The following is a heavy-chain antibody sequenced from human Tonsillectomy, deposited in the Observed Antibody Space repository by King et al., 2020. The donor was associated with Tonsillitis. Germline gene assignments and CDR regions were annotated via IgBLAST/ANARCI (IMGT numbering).Heavy chain of an antibody. CDR3: ARGYYLGYSPRTHWFDP. J-gene: IGHJ5*02. D-gene: IGHD5-12*01. V-gene: IGHV4-34*01. CDR2: INHSGTT. Sequence: VQLQQWGAGLLKPSETLSLTCAVYGGSLSGYYWSWIRRPPGKGLEWIGEINHSGTTNYNPSLKSRVTISLDTSKNQFSLKLSSVAAADTAVYYCARGYYLGYSPRTHWFDPWGQGTLVTVSS. CDR1: GGSLSGYY.